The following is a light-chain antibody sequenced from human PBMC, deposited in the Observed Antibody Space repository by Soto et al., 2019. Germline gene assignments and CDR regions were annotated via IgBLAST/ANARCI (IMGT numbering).Light chain of an antibody. Sequence: QSVLTQPRSVSGSPGQSVTISCTGTSSDVGGYNFVSWYQHHPGKAPKLIIYNVIQQPSGVPDRFSASKSDNTASLTISGLQAEDEADYYCCSYAGSYTYVFGTGTKVTVL. CDR3: CSYAGSYTYV. CDR2: NVI. V-gene: IGLV2-11*01. CDR1: SSDVGGYNF. J-gene: IGLJ1*01.